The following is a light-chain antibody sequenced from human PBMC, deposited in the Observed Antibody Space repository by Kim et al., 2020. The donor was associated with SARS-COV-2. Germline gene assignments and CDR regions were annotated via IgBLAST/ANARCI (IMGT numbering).Light chain of an antibody. J-gene: IGKJ4*01. V-gene: IGKV3-15*01. CDR3: QHNA. Sequence: PATLSVSPGERVILSCRASQSVGTMLSWYQQRPGQAPRPLIYDASTGATGIPARFTGSGSGTEFTLTISSLQSEDFAVYYCQHNAFGGGTRVDIK. CDR1: QSVGTM. CDR2: DAS.